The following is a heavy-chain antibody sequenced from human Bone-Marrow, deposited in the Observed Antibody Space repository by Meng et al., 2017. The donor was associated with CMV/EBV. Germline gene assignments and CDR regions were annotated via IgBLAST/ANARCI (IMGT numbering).Heavy chain of an antibody. CDR3: ARDRFRPHCSSTSCYRLEWFDP. J-gene: IGHJ5*02. D-gene: IGHD2-2*01. V-gene: IGHV1-18*01. CDR1: GYTFTSYG. Sequence: ALVKVSCKASGYTFTSYGISWVRQAPGQGLEWMGWISAYNGNTNYAQKLQGRVTMTTDTSTSTAYMELRSLRSDDTAVYYCARDRFRPHCSSTSCYRLEWFDPWGQGTLVTVYS. CDR2: ISAYNGNT.